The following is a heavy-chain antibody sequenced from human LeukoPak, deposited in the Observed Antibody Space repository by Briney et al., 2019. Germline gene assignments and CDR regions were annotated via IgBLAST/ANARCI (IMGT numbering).Heavy chain of an antibody. D-gene: IGHD4-17*01. CDR3: ARVDGDYGLYYYYYMDV. J-gene: IGHJ6*03. CDR1: GGSISSSSYY. Sequence: SETLSLTCTVSGGSISSSSYYWGWIRQPPGKGLEWIGSIYYSGSTYYNPSLKSRVTISVDTSKNQFSLKLSSVTAADTAVYYCARVDGDYGLYYYYYMDVWGKGTTVTVSS. V-gene: IGHV4-39*07. CDR2: IYYSGST.